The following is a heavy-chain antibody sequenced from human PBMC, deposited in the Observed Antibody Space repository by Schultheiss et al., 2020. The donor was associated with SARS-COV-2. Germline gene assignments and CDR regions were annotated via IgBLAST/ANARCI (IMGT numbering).Heavy chain of an antibody. J-gene: IGHJ6*02. CDR1: GFTFSSYS. V-gene: IGHV3-74*01. D-gene: IGHD3-22*01. Sequence: GGSLRLSCAASGFTFSSYSMNWVRQAPGKGLEWVSHINTDGSSSTYADSVKGRFAISRDNAKNTLYLQMNSLRAEDTAVYYCARGRFYDSSGYRPRGMDVWGQGSTVTVSS. CDR2: INTDGSSS. CDR3: ARGRFYDSSGYRPRGMDV.